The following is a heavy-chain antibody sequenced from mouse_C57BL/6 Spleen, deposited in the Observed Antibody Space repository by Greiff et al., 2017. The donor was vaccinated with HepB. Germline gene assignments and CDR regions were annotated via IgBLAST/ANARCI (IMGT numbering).Heavy chain of an antibody. J-gene: IGHJ3*01. D-gene: IGHD2-2*01. CDR2: IDPGDGET. CDR3: AMVTTGFAY. CDR1: GFNIKDYY. V-gene: IGHV14-2*01. Sequence: VQLKESGAELVKPGASVKLSCTASGFNIKDYYMPWVKQRTEQGLEWIGGIDPGDGETKYAPKFQGKATITADTSANTAYLQLSSLTSEDTAVYYCAMVTTGFAYWGQGTLVTVSA.